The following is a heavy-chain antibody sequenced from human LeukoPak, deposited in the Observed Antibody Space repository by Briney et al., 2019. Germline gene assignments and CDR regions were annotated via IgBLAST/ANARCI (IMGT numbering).Heavy chain of an antibody. D-gene: IGHD3-10*01. J-gene: IGHJ6*03. CDR1: GYTFTSYG. V-gene: IGHV1-18*01. CDR2: ISAYNGNT. Sequence: ASVKVSCKASGYTFTSYGISWVRQAPGQGLEWMGWISAYNGNTNYAQKFQGRVTMTRDTSTSTVYMELSSLRSEDTAVYYCARDLGGYGSGSYYMDVWGKGTTVTVSS. CDR3: ARDLGGYGSGSYYMDV.